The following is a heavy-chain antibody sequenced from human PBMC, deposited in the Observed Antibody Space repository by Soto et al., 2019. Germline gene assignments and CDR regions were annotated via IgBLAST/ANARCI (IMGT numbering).Heavy chain of an antibody. CDR3: AREPAAAKPEGVDF. Sequence: QVQLVQSGAEVRKPGASVKVSCKASGYTFSDYDIHWVRQAPGQGLEWMGWSNPNSGGTKYAPKFQGGVTMTRDTSITTAYMELSRLRSGATAVYYCAREPAAAKPEGVDFWGQGTLVSVSS. CDR2: SNPNSGGT. V-gene: IGHV1-2*02. J-gene: IGHJ4*02. CDR1: GYTFSDYD. D-gene: IGHD6-25*01.